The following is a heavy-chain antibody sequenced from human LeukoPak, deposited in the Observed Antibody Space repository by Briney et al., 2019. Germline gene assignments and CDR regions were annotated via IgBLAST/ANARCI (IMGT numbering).Heavy chain of an antibody. CDR3: TRDPRHFDS. CDR2: ISSSSSYI. CDR1: GFTVSSNY. J-gene: IGHJ5*01. D-gene: IGHD6-6*01. V-gene: IGHV3-21*01. Sequence: GGSLRLSCAASGFTVSSNYMSWVRQAPGKGLEWVSSISSSSSYIYYADSVKGRFTISRDNAKNSLYLQMSSLRVEDTAVYYCTRDPRHFDSCGQGTLVTVSS.